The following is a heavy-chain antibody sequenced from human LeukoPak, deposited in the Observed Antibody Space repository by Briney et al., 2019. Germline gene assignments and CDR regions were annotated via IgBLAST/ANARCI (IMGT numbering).Heavy chain of an antibody. D-gene: IGHD6-13*01. Sequence: GGSLRLSCAASGFSFSNYVMNWVRQAPGKGLEWVSVISGSGDSTYYADSVKGRFTISRDNSKNTLYLQMNSLRADDTAVYYCARIGYSSSAFDYWGQGTLVTVSS. CDR3: ARIGYSSSAFDY. CDR2: ISGSGDST. J-gene: IGHJ4*02. CDR1: GFSFSNYV. V-gene: IGHV3-23*01.